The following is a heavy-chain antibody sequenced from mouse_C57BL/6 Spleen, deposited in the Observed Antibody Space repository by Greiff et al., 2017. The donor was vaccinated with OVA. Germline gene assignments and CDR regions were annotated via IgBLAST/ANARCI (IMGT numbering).Heavy chain of an antibody. Sequence: EVQRVESGPELVKPGASVKMSCKASGYTFTDYNMHWVKQSHGKSLEWIGYINPNNGGTSYNQKFKGKATLTVNKSSSTAYMELRSLTSEDSAVYYCARGTRDYYGSRGDYWGQGTTLTVSS. V-gene: IGHV1-22*01. D-gene: IGHD1-1*01. CDR3: ARGTRDYYGSRGDY. CDR2: INPNNGGT. CDR1: GYTFTDYN. J-gene: IGHJ2*01.